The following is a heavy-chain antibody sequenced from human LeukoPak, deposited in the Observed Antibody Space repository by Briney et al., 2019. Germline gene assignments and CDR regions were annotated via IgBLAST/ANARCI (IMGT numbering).Heavy chain of an antibody. CDR2: INPSGGST. CDR3: ARSGAPAAAFDY. V-gene: IGHV1-46*01. Sequence: GASVKVSCKASGYTFTSYYIHWVRQAPGQGLERMGIINPSGGSTSYAQKFQGRVTMTRDTSTSTVYMELSSLRSEDTAVYYCARSGAPAAAFDYWGQGTLVTVSS. CDR1: GYTFTSYY. J-gene: IGHJ4*02. D-gene: IGHD6-13*01.